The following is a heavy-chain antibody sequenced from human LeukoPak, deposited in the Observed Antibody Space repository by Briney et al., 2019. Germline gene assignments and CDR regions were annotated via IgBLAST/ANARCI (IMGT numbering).Heavy chain of an antibody. J-gene: IGHJ4*02. Sequence: PGGSLRLSCAASGFPFSSYGMNWVRQAPGRGLEWVSYVSPRSSTIYHADSVKGRFTISRYHAKNSLYLQMNSLRAEGTAVYYCAREHTPYGSGCTAAYWGQGTLVTVSS. CDR2: VSPRSSTI. CDR1: GFPFSSYG. D-gene: IGHD6-19*01. CDR3: AREHTPYGSGCTAAY. V-gene: IGHV3-48*01.